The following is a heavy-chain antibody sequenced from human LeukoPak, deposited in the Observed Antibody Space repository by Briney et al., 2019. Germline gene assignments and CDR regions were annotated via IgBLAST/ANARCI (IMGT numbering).Heavy chain of an antibody. CDR2: IRYDGSNK. D-gene: IGHD1-26*01. Sequence: GGSLRLSCAASGFTFSSYGMHWVRQAPGKGLEWVAFIRYDGSNKYYADSVKGRFTISRDNSKNTLYLQMNSLRAEDTAVYYCAKDRSGSPWYFDYWGQGTLVTVSS. J-gene: IGHJ4*02. V-gene: IGHV3-30*02. CDR1: GFTFSSYG. CDR3: AKDRSGSPWYFDY.